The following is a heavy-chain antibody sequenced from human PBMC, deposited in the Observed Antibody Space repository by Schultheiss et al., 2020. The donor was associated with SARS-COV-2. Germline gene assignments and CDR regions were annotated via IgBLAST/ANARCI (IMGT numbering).Heavy chain of an antibody. CDR1: GFTFSRFG. D-gene: IGHD3-16*01. Sequence: GGSLRLSCAASGFTFSRFGMYWVRQAPGKGLEWVAVIWNDGSNRYYVDSVKDRFTISRDNSKNTLYLQMNSLRAEDTAVYYCARDLVTFGYYYGMDVWGQGTTVTVSS. CDR2: IWNDGSNR. CDR3: ARDLVTFGYYYGMDV. V-gene: IGHV3-33*07. J-gene: IGHJ6*02.